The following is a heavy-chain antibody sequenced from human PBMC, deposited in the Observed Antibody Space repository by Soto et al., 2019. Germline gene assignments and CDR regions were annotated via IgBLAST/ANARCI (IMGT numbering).Heavy chain of an antibody. CDR1: CYTFTSYG. D-gene: IGHD5-12*01. CDR3: AQSGYEGRYDY. CDR2: SSVYNGDT. V-gene: IGHV1-18*01. J-gene: IGHJ4*02. Sequence: ASVKFSCKASCYTFTSYGISWMRQAPGQVLEWMGWSSVYNGDTDYAQKFQGRVTMTTDTSTSTAYMELRSLRSDDTAVYYCAQSGYEGRYDYWGQGTLVTVSS.